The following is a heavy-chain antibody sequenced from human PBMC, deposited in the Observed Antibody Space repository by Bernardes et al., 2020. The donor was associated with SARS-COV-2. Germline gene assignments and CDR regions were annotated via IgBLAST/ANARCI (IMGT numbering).Heavy chain of an antibody. J-gene: IGHJ4*02. CDR3: ARTFYYDRGGDSLFDY. CDR2: ISPKSGAT. V-gene: IGHV1-2*02. CDR1: GYTFSDYY. Sequence: ASVKVSCTASGYTFSDYYTHWLRQAPGQGLEWIGWISPKSGATNLAQKFQGRVTMTRDTSISTDYMELSRLRSDDTAVYYCARTFYYDRGGDSLFDYWGQGTPVTVSS. D-gene: IGHD2-21*01.